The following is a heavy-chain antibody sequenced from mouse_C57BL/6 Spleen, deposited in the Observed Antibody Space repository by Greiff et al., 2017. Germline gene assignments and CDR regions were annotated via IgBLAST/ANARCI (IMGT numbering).Heavy chain of an antibody. CDR2: ISDGGSYT. J-gene: IGHJ2*01. D-gene: IGHD3-2*02. CDR3: ARDMWCKGTAQASDLDY. Sequence: EVHLVESGGGLVKPGGSLKLSCAASGFTFSSYAMSWVRQTPEKRLEWVATISDGGSYTYYPDNVKGRFTISRDNAKNNLYLQMSQLKTEDTAMYYCARDMWCKGTAQASDLDYWGQGTTLTVSS. CDR1: GFTFSSYA. V-gene: IGHV5-4*01.